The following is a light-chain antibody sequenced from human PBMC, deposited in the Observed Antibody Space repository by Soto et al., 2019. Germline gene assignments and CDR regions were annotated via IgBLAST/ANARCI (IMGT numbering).Light chain of an antibody. CDR2: GAS. CDR3: QQYGSSPRT. Sequence: EIVLTQSPGTLSLSPGERATLSCRASQSVSSSYLAWYQQKPGQAARLLIYGASSRATGISDRFSGSGSGTDFTLNISRLEPEDFAVYYCQQYGSSPRTFGQGTKVEIK. CDR1: QSVSSSY. J-gene: IGKJ1*01. V-gene: IGKV3-20*01.